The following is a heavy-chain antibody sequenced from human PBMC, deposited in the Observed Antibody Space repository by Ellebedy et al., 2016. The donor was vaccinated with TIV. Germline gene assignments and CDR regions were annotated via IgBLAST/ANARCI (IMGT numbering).Heavy chain of an antibody. V-gene: IGHV3-15*01. D-gene: IGHD2-15*01. J-gene: IGHJ4*02. Sequence: GESLKISXAASGFTFSNAWMSWVRQAPGKGLEWIGRIKSKNDGGTTDYAAPVKGRFTMSRDDSKNTLYLQMNSLKSEDTAVYYCTTEEYWSGGSCPGDWGQGTLVTVSS. CDR3: TTEEYWSGGSCPGD. CDR1: GFTFSNAW. CDR2: IKSKNDGGTT.